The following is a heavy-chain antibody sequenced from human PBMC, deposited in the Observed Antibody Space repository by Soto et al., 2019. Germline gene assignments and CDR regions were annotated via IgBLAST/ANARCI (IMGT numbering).Heavy chain of an antibody. Sequence: QVQLVESGGGVVQPGRSLRLSCAASGFTFSSSGMHWVRQAPGKGLEWVAVISYDGSNKYYADSVKGRFTISRDNSKNTLYLQVNTLRAEDTAVYYCAHRHSSGWYYFDSWGQGTLVTVSS. CDR3: AHRHSSGWYYFDS. J-gene: IGHJ4*02. CDR2: ISYDGSNK. CDR1: GFTFSSSG. V-gene: IGHV3-30*03. D-gene: IGHD6-19*01.